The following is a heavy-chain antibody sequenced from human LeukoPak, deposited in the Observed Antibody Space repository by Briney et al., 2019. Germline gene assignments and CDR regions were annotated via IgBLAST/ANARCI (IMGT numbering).Heavy chain of an antibody. CDR1: GGSISSSSYY. V-gene: IGHV4-39*02. CDR3: ARDRRGYGYG. Sequence: SETLSLTCTVSGGSISSSSYYWGWIRQPPGKGLEWIGSIYYSGSTYYNPSLKSRVTISVDTSKNQFSLKLSSVTAADTAVYYCARDRRGYGYGWGQGTLVTVSS. D-gene: IGHD5-18*01. J-gene: IGHJ4*02. CDR2: IYYSGST.